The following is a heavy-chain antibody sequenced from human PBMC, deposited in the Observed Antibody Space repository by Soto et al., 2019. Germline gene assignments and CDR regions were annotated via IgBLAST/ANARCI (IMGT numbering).Heavy chain of an antibody. Sequence: EVQLVESGGGLVQPGGSLRLSCVASGFSFNSYSMVWVRQAPGKGLEWIAYIFVTSTTIYYADSVKGRFTVSRDNTQNSLFLLMNSLRAEDTAIYYCARDADWAFGYWGQGTQVIVSS. J-gene: IGHJ4*02. CDR2: IFVTSTTI. V-gene: IGHV3-48*04. CDR3: ARDADWAFGY. D-gene: IGHD3-9*01. CDR1: GFSFNSYS.